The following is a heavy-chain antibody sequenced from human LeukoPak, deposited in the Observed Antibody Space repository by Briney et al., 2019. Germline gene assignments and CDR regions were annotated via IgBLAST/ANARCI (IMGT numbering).Heavy chain of an antibody. V-gene: IGHV3-33*01. CDR3: ARDKEGITIFGVVRNYYYMDV. J-gene: IGHJ6*03. CDR1: GFTFSSYG. CDR2: IWYDGSNK. D-gene: IGHD3-3*01. Sequence: GGSLRLSCAASGFTFSSYGMHWVRQAPGKGLEWVAVIWYDGSNKYYADSVKGRFTISRDNSKNTLYLQMNSLRAEDTAVYYCARDKEGITIFGVVRNYYYMDVWGKGTTVTVSS.